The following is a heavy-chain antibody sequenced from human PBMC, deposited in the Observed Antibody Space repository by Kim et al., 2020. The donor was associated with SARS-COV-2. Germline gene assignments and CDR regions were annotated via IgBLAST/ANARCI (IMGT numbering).Heavy chain of an antibody. CDR3: ARDVAYGSGSYSRYFDY. Sequence: LKSRVTISVNTSKNQFSLKLGSVTAADTAEYYCARDVAYGSGSYSRYFDYWGQGTLVTVSS. J-gene: IGHJ4*02. D-gene: IGHD3-10*01. V-gene: IGHV4-31*02.